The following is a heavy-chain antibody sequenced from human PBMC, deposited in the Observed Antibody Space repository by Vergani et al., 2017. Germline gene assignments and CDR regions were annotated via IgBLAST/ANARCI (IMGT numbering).Heavy chain of an antibody. D-gene: IGHD3-9*01. Sequence: EVQLVESGGGLVQPGGSLRLSCAASGFTFSSYSMNWVRQAPGKGLEWVSYISRSSSTIYYANSLKGRFTISIDIAKNSLYLQMNSLRAEDTAVYYGAGDGILPIQYSPVGYYGMDVWGQGTTVTVSS. V-gene: IGHV3-48*04. CDR1: GFTFSSYS. CDR2: ISRSSSTI. CDR3: AGDGILPIQYSPVGYYGMDV. J-gene: IGHJ6*02.